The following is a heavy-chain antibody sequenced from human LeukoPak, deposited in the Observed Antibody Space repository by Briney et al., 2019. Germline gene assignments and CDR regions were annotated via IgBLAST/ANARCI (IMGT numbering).Heavy chain of an antibody. CDR2: VHYSGSI. V-gene: IGHV4-39*01. J-gene: IGHJ6*03. CDR3: ARLGYPYYYMDV. D-gene: IGHD5-18*01. CDR1: GGSISSSSYY. Sequence: SETLSLTCTVSGGSISSSSYYWAWIRQPPGKGLEWIGSVHYSGSIYYNPSLKSRATLSLDTSKNQFSLKLSSVTAADTAVYYCARLGYPYYYMDVWSKGTTVTISS.